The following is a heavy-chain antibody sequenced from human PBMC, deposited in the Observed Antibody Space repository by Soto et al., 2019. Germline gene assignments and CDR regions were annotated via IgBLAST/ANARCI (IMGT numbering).Heavy chain of an antibody. V-gene: IGHV1-18*01. CDR2: ISAYNGNT. Sequence: QVQLVQSGAEVKKPGASVKVSCKASGYTFTSYGISWVRQAPGQWLEWMGWISAYNGNTNYAQKLQGRVTMTTDTSTSTADMELRSLRSDDTAVYYCARAEVLVLRFSNDAFDIWGQGTMVTVSS. CDR3: ARAEVLVLRFSNDAFDI. D-gene: IGHD3-3*01. J-gene: IGHJ3*02. CDR1: GYTFTSYG.